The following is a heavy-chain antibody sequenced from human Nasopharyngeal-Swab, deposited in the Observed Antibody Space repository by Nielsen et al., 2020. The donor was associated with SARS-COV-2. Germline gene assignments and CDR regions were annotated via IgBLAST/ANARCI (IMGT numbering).Heavy chain of an antibody. J-gene: IGHJ5*02. D-gene: IGHD6-13*01. V-gene: IGHV3-30-3*01. Sequence: GESLKISCAASGFIFNSYAMHWVRQAPGKGLEWVAVISYDGSNKYYADSVKGRFTISRDNSENTVYLQMNSLRAEDTALYHCARPLSRDSTWTTEANWFDPWGQGTLVTVSS. CDR2: ISYDGSNK. CDR3: ARPLSRDSTWTTEANWFDP. CDR1: GFIFNSYA.